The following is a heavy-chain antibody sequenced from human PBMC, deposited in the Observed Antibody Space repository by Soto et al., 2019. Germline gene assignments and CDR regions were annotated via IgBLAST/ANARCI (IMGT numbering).Heavy chain of an antibody. Sequence: ASVKVSCKASGYTFTGYYMHWVRQAPGQGLEWMGWINPNSGGTNYAQKFQGWVTMTRDTSISTAYMELSRLRSDDTAVYYCARRIAAAGISLGAFDIWGQGTMVTVSS. J-gene: IGHJ3*02. CDR3: ARRIAAAGISLGAFDI. CDR2: INPNSGGT. V-gene: IGHV1-2*04. D-gene: IGHD6-13*01. CDR1: GYTFTGYY.